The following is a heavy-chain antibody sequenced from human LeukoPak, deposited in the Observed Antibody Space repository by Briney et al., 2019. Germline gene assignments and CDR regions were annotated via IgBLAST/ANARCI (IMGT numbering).Heavy chain of an antibody. CDR3: AREILSYSSSWYVPDAFDI. CDR1: GSTFSSYA. V-gene: IGHV1-69*01. D-gene: IGHD6-13*01. Sequence: SVKVSCKASGSTFSSYAISWVRQAPGQGLEWMGGIIPIFGTANYAQKFQGRVTITADESTSTAYMELSSLRSEDTAVYYCAREILSYSSSWYVPDAFDIWGQGTMVTVSS. J-gene: IGHJ3*02. CDR2: IIPIFGTA.